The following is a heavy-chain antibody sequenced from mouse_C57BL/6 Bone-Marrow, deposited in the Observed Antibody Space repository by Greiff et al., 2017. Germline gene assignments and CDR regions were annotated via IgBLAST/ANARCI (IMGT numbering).Heavy chain of an antibody. V-gene: IGHV1-50*01. Sequence: QVQLQQPGAELVKPGASVKLSCKASGYTFTTYWMQWLKQRPGQGLEWIGEIDPFDSYTNYNQKFKGKATLAVATSSSTAYMQLSSLTSEDSAVYYCARFEYYGSSYEFAYWGQGTLVTVSA. CDR3: ARFEYYGSSYEFAY. CDR2: IDPFDSYT. D-gene: IGHD1-1*01. J-gene: IGHJ3*01. CDR1: GYTFTTYW.